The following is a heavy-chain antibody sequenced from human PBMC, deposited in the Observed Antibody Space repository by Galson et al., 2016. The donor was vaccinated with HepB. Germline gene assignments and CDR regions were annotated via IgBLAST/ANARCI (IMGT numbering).Heavy chain of an antibody. Sequence: SLRLSCAASGFTFSNAWMSWVRRAPGKGLEWVGRIKRKTDGGTTDYAAPVKGRFSISRDDSKNTLYLQMNSLRTEDTAVYYCRYGMDVWGQGTTVTVSS. V-gene: IGHV3-15*01. CDR3: RYGMDV. J-gene: IGHJ6*02. CDR1: GFTFSNAW. CDR2: IKRKTDGGTT.